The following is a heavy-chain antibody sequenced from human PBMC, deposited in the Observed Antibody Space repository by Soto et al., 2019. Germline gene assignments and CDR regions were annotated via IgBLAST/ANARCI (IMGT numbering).Heavy chain of an antibody. V-gene: IGHV1-18*04. CDR3: ARRHYYGSGSSYCGH. D-gene: IGHD3-10*01. J-gene: IGHJ4*02. CDR2: ISAYNGNT. CDR1: GYTFTSYG. Sequence: ASVKVSCKASGYTFTSYGISWVRQAPGQGLEWMGWISAYNGNTNYAQKLQGRVTMTTDTSTSTAYMELRSLRSDDTAVYYCARRHYYGSGSSYCGHWGQGTRGIVST.